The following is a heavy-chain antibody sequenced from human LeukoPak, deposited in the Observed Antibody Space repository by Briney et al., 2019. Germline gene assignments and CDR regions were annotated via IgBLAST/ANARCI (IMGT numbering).Heavy chain of an antibody. J-gene: IGHJ4*02. V-gene: IGHV4-39*01. CDR2: IYYSGST. D-gene: IGHD1-14*01. Sequence: PSETLSLTCTVSGGSISSSSHYWGWIRQPPGKGLEWIGSIYYSGSTYYNPSLKSRVTISVDTSKNQFSLKLSSVTAADTAVYYCAGGINSDYWGQGTLVTVSS. CDR3: AGGINSDY. CDR1: GGSISSSSHY.